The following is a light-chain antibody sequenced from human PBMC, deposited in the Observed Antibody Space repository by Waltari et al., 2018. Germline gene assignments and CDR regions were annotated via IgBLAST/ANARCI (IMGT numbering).Light chain of an antibody. V-gene: IGKV3-20*01. CDR1: QCVSSRY. J-gene: IGKJ2*01. CDR3: HLYGTSPRYT. Sequence: EIVLTQSPGTLSLSPGDSATLSCRASQCVSSRYLAWYRQKPGQAPRLLIYGASSRATGIPDRFSGSGSGTDFTLTMRRLEPEDFAVYYCHLYGTSPRYTFGQGTKLEIK. CDR2: GAS.